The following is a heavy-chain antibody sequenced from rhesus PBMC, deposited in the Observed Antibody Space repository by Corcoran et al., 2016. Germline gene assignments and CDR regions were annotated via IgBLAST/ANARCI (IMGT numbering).Heavy chain of an antibody. J-gene: IGHJ6*01. CDR1: GFTFEDSA. D-gene: IGHD4-29*01. CDR3: TRGTTGAATYGLDS. V-gene: IGHV3-134*01. Sequence: DVQLVESGGGLVKPGGSLRLHCAASGFTFEDSAMSWVRQSPGTGLEWVSRISWNSGTIYSAESRNGRFTISRDNAKNSLFVQMDRLRAEDTAVYYCTRGTTGAATYGLDSWGQGVVVTVSS. CDR2: ISWNSGTI.